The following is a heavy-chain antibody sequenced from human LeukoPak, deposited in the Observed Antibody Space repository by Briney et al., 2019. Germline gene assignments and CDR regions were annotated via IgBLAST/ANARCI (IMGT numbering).Heavy chain of an antibody. V-gene: IGHV4-61*02. CDR2: IYTSGST. D-gene: IGHD3-10*01. Sequence: SETLSLTCTVSGGSISSGSYYWSWIRQPAGTGLEWIGRIYTSGSTNYNPSLKSRVTISVDTSKNQFSLKLSSVTAADTAVYYCARSLMWFGESDYWGQGTLVTVSS. CDR1: GGSISSGSYY. CDR3: ARSLMWFGESDY. J-gene: IGHJ4*02.